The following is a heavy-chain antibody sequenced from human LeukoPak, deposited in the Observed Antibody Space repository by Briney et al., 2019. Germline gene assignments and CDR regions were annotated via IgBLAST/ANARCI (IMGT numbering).Heavy chain of an antibody. D-gene: IGHD4-17*01. V-gene: IGHV1-2*02. J-gene: IGHJ5*02. CDR3: ARGGDRGDARWFDP. CDR2: INFNSGAT. Sequence: ASLKVSCKAPGNTFTYYYIHWVRQAPGQGLEWMGWINFNSGATNYLEKFQGRVTVTRDTSINTAYMELRRLRSDDTAVYYCARGGDRGDARWFDPWGQGTLVTVSS. CDR1: GNTFTYYY.